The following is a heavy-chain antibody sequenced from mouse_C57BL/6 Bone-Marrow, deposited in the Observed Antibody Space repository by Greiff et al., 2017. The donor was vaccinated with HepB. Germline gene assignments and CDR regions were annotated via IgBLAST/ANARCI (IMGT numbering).Heavy chain of an antibody. CDR2: ISYDGSN. CDR3: ARGLRRGWFAY. CDR1: GYSITSGYY. V-gene: IGHV3-6*01. J-gene: IGHJ3*01. Sequence: EVQLQQSGPGLVKPSQSLSLTCSVTGYSITSGYYWNWIRQFPGNKLEWMGYISYDGSNNYNPSLKNRISITRDTSKNQFFLKLNSVTTEDTATYYCARGLRRGWFAYWGQGTLVTVSA. D-gene: IGHD2-4*01.